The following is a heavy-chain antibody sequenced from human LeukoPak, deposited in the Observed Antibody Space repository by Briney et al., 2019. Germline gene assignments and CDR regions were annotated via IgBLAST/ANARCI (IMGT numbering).Heavy chain of an antibody. CDR2: ISSSSSYI. V-gene: IGHV3-21*01. CDR1: GFTFSSYS. D-gene: IGHD1-14*01. Sequence: PGGSLRLSCAASGFTFSSYSMNWVRQAPGKGLEWVSSISSSSSYIYYADSVKGRFTISRDSAKNSLYLQMNSLRAEDTAVYYCARDPPTFWQPEYYFDYWGQGTLVTVSS. J-gene: IGHJ4*02. CDR3: ARDPPTFWQPEYYFDY.